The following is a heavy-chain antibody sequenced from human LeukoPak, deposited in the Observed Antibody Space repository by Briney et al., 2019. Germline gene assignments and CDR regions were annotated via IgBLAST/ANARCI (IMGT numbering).Heavy chain of an antibody. V-gene: IGHV1-69*06. Sequence: SVKVSCKASGGTFSSYAVSWVRLTPGQGLEWLGGIIPVFGTTTYAQKFQAKVTMTADKSTNTAYLEISGLTSDDTAVYYCARCSPGDSSNFYAVLQYWGQGTQVTVST. D-gene: IGHD3-22*01. CDR1: GGTFSSYA. CDR2: IIPVFGTT. CDR3: ARCSPGDSSNFYAVLQY. J-gene: IGHJ4*02.